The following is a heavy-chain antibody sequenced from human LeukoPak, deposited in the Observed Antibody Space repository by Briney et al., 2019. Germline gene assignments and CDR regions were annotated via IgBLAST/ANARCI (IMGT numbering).Heavy chain of an antibody. V-gene: IGHV1-18*01. J-gene: IGHJ5*02. D-gene: IGHD3-16*01. CDR3: ARGGETADTNWFDP. Sequence: ASVKVSCKASGYTFTSYGISWVRQAPGQGLEWMGWISAYNGNTNYAQKLQGRVTMTRDTSTSTVYMELSSLRSEDTAVYYCARGGETADTNWFDPWGQGTLVTVSS. CDR2: ISAYNGNT. CDR1: GYTFTSYG.